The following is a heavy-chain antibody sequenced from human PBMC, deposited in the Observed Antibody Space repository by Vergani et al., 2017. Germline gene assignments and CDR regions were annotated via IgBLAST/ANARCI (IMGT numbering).Heavy chain of an antibody. CDR2: ISGSGDST. CDR1: GFTFSSYA. J-gene: IGHJ4*02. CDR3: AKERYSGTYSGKYFDY. D-gene: IGHD1-26*01. V-gene: IGHV3-23*01. Sequence: EVQMLESGGNLVQPGGSLRLSCAASGFTFSSYAMSWVRQAPGKGLEWVSGISGSGDSTYYADSVKGRFTTTRDNSKNTLYLQMNSLRAEDTAVYYCAKERYSGTYSGKYFDYWGQGTRVTVSS.